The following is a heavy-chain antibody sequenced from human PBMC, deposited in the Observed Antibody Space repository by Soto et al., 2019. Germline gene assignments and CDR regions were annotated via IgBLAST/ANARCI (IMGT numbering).Heavy chain of an antibody. CDR2: TSTFNGEA. CDR1: GYSFTSAG. Sequence: ASVKVSCKASGYSFTSAGFFWGRRPPGQGPQWMGWTSTFNGEAKYAQKLQGRVTMTTDTSTSTAYMELSSLTSEDTAVYYCARDLDASGSYCTDSWGQGTLVTVSS. CDR3: ARDLDASGSYCTDS. J-gene: IGHJ4*02. V-gene: IGHV1-18*01. D-gene: IGHD3-10*01.